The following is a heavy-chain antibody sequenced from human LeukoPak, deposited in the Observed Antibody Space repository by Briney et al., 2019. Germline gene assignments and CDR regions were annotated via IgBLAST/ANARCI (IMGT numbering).Heavy chain of an antibody. CDR1: GFTFSSSW. CDR3: ASGSLWSPNWFDP. D-gene: IGHD3-10*01. J-gene: IGHJ5*02. V-gene: IGHV3-7*01. CDR2: IKQDGSEK. Sequence: GGSLRLSCASSGFTFSSSWMSWVRQAPGKGLEWVAHIKQDGSEKYYVDSVKGRFTISRDIAKNSLYLQMNSLRAEDTAIYYCASGSLWSPNWFDPWGQGTLVTVSS.